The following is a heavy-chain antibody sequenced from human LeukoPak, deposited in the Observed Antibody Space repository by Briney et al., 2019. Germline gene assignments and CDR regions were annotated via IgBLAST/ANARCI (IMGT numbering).Heavy chain of an antibody. CDR3: AKDRNSVGSSCNY. CDR2: IWYDGSNK. V-gene: IGHV3-33*06. Sequence: QTGGSLRLSCAASGFTFSNYGMHWVRQAPGKGLEWVALIWYDGSNKYYTDSVKGRLTISRDNSKNTLHLQMNSLRAEDTAVYYCAKDRNSVGSSCNYWGQGTLVTVSS. J-gene: IGHJ4*02. CDR1: GFTFSNYG. D-gene: IGHD6-6*01.